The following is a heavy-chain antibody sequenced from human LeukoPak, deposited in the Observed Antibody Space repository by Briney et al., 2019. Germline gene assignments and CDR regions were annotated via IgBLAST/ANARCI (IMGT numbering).Heavy chain of an antibody. J-gene: IGHJ4*02. D-gene: IGHD7-27*01. CDR1: GGSFTTYY. CDR2: ISYSGST. CDR3: TREGLGIESFDY. Sequence: SETLSLTCAVYGGSFTTYYWSWIRQPPGKGLEWVGYISYSGSTNYNPSLKSRVTISQDTSKNQFSLKLRSVTAADTAVYFCTREGLGIESFDYWGQGTLVTVSS. V-gene: IGHV4-59*01.